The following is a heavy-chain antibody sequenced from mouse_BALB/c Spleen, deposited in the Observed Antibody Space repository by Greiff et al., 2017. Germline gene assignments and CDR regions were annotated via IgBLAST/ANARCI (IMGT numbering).Heavy chain of an antibody. CDR1: GYTFTSYY. CDR3: TSNGGDGFYYAMDY. J-gene: IGHJ4*01. D-gene: IGHD2-3*01. CDR2: INPSNGGT. V-gene: IGHV1S81*02. Sequence: QVQLKQSGAELVKPGASVKLSCKASGYTFTSYYMYWVKQRPGQGLEWIGEINPSNGGTNFNEKFKSKATLTVDKSSSTAYMQLSSLTSEDSAVYYCTSNGGDGFYYAMDYWGQGTSVTVSS.